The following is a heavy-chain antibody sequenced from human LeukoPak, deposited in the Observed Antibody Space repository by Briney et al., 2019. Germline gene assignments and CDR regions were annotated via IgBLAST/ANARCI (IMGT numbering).Heavy chain of an antibody. V-gene: IGHV3-21*01. CDR3: ARGTHRAAMDCFDY. Sequence: GGSLRLSCAASGFTFSSYSMNWVRQAPGKGLEWVSSISSSSSYIYYADSVKGRFTISRDNAKNSLYLQMNSLRAEDTAVYYCARGTHRAAMDCFDYWGQGTLVTVSS. D-gene: IGHD2-2*01. J-gene: IGHJ4*02. CDR1: GFTFSSYS. CDR2: ISSSSSYI.